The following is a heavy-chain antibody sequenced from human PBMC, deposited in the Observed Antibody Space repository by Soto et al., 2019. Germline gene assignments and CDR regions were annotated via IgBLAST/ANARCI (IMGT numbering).Heavy chain of an antibody. V-gene: IGHV4-31*03. D-gene: IGHD2-21*02. CDR2: IYYSGST. Sequence: QVQLQESGPGLVKPSQTLSLTCTVSSASISSADYYWSWIRQHPGKGLEWIAYIYYSGSTSYNPSLKSRVIISMDTSRYQFSLTLTSVTAADTAVYYCARARSRCGAACFDYWGQGTLVTVSS. CDR1: SASISSADYY. CDR3: ARARSRCGAACFDY. J-gene: IGHJ4*02.